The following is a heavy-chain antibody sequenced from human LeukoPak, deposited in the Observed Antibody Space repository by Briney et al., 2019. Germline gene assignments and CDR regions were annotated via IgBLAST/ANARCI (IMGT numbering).Heavy chain of an antibody. CDR3: ARDAAAGAGVFDY. CDR2: ISWNSGSI. Sequence: GGSLRLSCAASGFTFDDYAMHWVRQAPGKGLEWVSGISWNSGSIGYANSVKGRFTISRDNSQNTVFLQMNSLRAEDTAVHYCARDAAAGAGVFDYWGQGTLVTVSS. J-gene: IGHJ4*02. D-gene: IGHD6-13*01. CDR1: GFTFDDYA. V-gene: IGHV3-9*01.